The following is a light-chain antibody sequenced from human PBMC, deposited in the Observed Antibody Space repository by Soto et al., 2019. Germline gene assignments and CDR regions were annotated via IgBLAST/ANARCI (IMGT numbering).Light chain of an antibody. CDR3: SSYAGGNVV. CDR1: SSDVGGYNY. CDR2: EVS. J-gene: IGLJ2*01. V-gene: IGLV2-8*01. Sequence: QSALTQPPSAAGSPGQSVTISCTGTSSDVGGYNYVSWYQEQHPGKAPKLMIYEVSKRPSGVPDRFSGSKSGNTAFLTVSGLQAEDEADYYCSSYAGGNVVFGGGTKVTVL.